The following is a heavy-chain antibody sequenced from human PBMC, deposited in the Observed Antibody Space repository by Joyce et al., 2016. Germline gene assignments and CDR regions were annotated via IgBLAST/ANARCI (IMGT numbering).Heavy chain of an antibody. V-gene: IGHV4-34*01. J-gene: IGHJ4*02. CDR1: GGSFSGYY. CDR3: ARGLSAFDYSNYAGYDY. Sequence: QVQLQQWGAGLLKPSETLSLTCAVYGGSFSGYYWSWIRQPPGKGLEGIGEINQSGSTNYNPSLESRVTISVDTSKNQFSLRLSSVTAADTAVYYCARGLSAFDYSNYAGYDYWGQGTLVTVSS. D-gene: IGHD4-11*01. CDR2: INQSGST.